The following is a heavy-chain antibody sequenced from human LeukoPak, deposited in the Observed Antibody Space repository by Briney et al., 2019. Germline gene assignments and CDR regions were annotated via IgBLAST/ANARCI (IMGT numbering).Heavy chain of an antibody. CDR2: VTHSGSI. J-gene: IGHJ5*02. D-gene: IGHD6-19*01. CDR3: ARGRRSGLSGAVDH. V-gene: IGHV4-34*01. Sequence: PSETLSLTCAVYGGPFSAYYWFWIRQPPGKGLEWIGEVTHSGSINYNPSLKSRITISVDTSKNQFFLRVTSVTAADTAVYYCARGRRSGLSGAVDHWGQGTLVTVSS. CDR1: GGPFSAYY.